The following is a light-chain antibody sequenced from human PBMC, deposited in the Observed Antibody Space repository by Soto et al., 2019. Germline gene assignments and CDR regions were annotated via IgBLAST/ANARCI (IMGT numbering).Light chain of an antibody. V-gene: IGKV3-20*01. CDR1: QSVSSSY. J-gene: IGKJ2*01. Sequence: EIVLTQSPGTLSLSPGERATLSCRASQSVSSSYLAWYQQKPGQAPSHLIYGASSRTTGIPDRFSGGGSRTDFTLSISRREPEDFAVYYCDQYGSSPPATVGQGTKLEIK. CDR2: GAS. CDR3: DQYGSSPPAT.